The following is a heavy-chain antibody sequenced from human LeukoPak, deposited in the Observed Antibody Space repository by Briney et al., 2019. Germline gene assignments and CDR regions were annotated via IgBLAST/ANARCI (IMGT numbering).Heavy chain of an antibody. CDR1: GFTFGDYA. CDR2: IRSKAYGGTT. Sequence: GGSLRLSCTASGFTFGDYAMSWVRQAPGKGLEWVGFIRSKAYGGTTEYAASVKGRFTISRDDSKGIAYLQMNSLKTEDTAVYYCTSGIVVVVAARRVWFDPWGQGTLVTVSS. V-gene: IGHV3-49*04. J-gene: IGHJ5*02. D-gene: IGHD2-15*01. CDR3: TSGIVVVVAARRVWFDP.